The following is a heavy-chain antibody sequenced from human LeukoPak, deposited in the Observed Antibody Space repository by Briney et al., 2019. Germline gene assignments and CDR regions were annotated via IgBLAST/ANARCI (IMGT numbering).Heavy chain of an antibody. Sequence: GGSLRLSCAASGFTFSSYAMHWVRQAPGKGLEWVAVISYDGSNKYYADSVKGRFTISRDNSKNTLYLQMNSLRAEGTAVYYCARDRYYDILTGYYYYGMDVWGQGTTVTVSS. CDR3: ARDRYYDILTGYYYYGMDV. CDR2: ISYDGSNK. CDR1: GFTFSSYA. V-gene: IGHV3-30-3*01. D-gene: IGHD3-9*01. J-gene: IGHJ6*02.